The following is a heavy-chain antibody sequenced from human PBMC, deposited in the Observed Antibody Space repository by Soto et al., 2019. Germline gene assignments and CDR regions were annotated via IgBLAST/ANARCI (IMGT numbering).Heavy chain of an antibody. CDR2: ISSSSSYI. CDR3: ARARLDYDFWSGSVTPDAFDI. CDR1: GFTFSSYS. Sequence: PGGSLRLSCAASGFTFSSYSMNWVRQAPGKGLEWVSSISSSSSYIYYADSVKGRFTISRDNAKNSLYLQMNSLRAEDTAVYYCARARLDYDFWSGSVTPDAFDIWGQGTMVTVSS. J-gene: IGHJ3*02. D-gene: IGHD3-3*01. V-gene: IGHV3-21*01.